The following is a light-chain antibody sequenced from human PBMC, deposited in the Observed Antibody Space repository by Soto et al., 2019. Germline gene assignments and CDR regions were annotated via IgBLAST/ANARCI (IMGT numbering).Light chain of an antibody. V-gene: IGLV2-14*01. CDR2: EVS. J-gene: IGLJ3*02. CDR3: SSYTSTSTLWV. CDR1: SSDVGGYDY. Sequence: QSALTQPASVSGSPGQSITISCTGTSSDVGGYDYVSWYQQHPGKAPKVMIYEVSYRPSGVSNRFSGSKSGNTASLTISGLQTEDEGDYYCSSYTSTSTLWVFGGGTKVTVL.